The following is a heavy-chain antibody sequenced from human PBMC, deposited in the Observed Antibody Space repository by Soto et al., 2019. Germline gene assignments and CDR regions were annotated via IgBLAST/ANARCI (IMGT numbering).Heavy chain of an antibody. J-gene: IGHJ4*02. CDR2: IFYSGST. Sequence: PSETLSLTCTVSGGSISSGGYYWSWIRHHPGKGLEWIGYIFYSGSTFYSPSLKSRVTISVDTARNQFSLNLRSVTAADTAVYYCARGGCSSSWYRESHFDSWGQGTLVTVSS. D-gene: IGHD6-13*01. CDR1: GGSISSGGYY. V-gene: IGHV4-31*03. CDR3: ARGGCSSSWYRESHFDS.